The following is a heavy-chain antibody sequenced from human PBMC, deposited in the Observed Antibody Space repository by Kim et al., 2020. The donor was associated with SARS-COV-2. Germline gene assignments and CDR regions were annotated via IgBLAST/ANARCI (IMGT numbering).Heavy chain of an antibody. Sequence: GGSLRLSCAASGFIFSNYWMNWVRQAPGKGLEWVASIKHDGSEQYYVDSIKGPLTISRDNAKNSVYLEMKGLRAEDTAVYYCARTIVNETFDYWGQGTLVTVSS. V-gene: IGHV3-7*03. CDR2: IKHDGSEQ. CDR1: GFIFSNYW. D-gene: IGHD1-1*01. J-gene: IGHJ4*02. CDR3: ARTIVNETFDY.